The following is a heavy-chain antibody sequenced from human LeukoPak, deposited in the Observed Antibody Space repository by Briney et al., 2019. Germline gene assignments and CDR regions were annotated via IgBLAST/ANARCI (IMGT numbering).Heavy chain of an antibody. V-gene: IGHV1-2*02. Sequence: ASVKVSCKASGYSFTGYYMHWVRQAPGQGLEWMGWINPKSGGTNYAQKLQGRVTVTRDTSISTAYMELSRLRSDDTAVYYCARGRDYYDSEVDYWGQGTLVTVSS. CDR1: GYSFTGYY. CDR2: INPKSGGT. J-gene: IGHJ4*02. CDR3: ARGRDYYDSEVDY. D-gene: IGHD3-22*01.